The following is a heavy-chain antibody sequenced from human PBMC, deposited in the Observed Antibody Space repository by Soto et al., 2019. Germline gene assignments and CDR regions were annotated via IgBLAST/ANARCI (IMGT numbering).Heavy chain of an antibody. CDR3: AREGIRIAAPPGTPDY. V-gene: IGHV4-30-2*01. Sequence: SETLSLTCAVSGGSISSGGYSWSWIRQPPGKGLEWIGYIYHSGSTYYNPSLKSRVTISVDRPKNQFSLKLSSVTAADTAVYYCAREGIRIAAPPGTPDYWGQGPLVTLSS. CDR1: GGSISSGGYS. CDR2: IYHSGST. D-gene: IGHD6-6*01. J-gene: IGHJ4*02.